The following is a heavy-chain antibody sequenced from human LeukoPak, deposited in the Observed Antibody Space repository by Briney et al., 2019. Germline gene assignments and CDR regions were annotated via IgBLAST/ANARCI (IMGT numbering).Heavy chain of an antibody. Sequence: GASVKVSCKASGYTFTSYDINWVRQATGQGLEWMGWMNPNSGNTGYAQKFQGRVTMTRNTSISTAYMELSSLRSEDTAVYYCARGVRIGGIAAAAPGYWGQGTLVTVST. D-gene: IGHD6-13*01. CDR3: ARGVRIGGIAAAAPGY. V-gene: IGHV1-8*01. CDR2: MNPNSGNT. CDR1: GYTFTSYD. J-gene: IGHJ4*02.